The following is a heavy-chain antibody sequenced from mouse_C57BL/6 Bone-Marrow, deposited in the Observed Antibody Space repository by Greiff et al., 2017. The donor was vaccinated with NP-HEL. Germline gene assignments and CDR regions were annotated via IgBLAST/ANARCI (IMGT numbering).Heavy chain of an antibody. CDR3: TTSFYGSSLFAD. CDR2: IDPEDGDT. V-gene: IGHV14-1*01. D-gene: IGHD1-1*01. J-gene: IGHJ3*01. Sequence: EVKLMESGAELVRPGASVKLSCTASGFNIKDYYMHWVKQRPEQGLEWIGRIDPEDGDTEYAPKFQGKATMTADTSSNTAYLQLSSLTSEDTAVSYCTTSFYGSSLFADWGQERLVTVSA. CDR1: GFNIKDYY.